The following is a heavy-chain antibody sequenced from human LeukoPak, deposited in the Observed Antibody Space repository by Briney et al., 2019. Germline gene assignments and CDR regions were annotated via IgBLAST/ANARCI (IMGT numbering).Heavy chain of an antibody. CDR1: GFIFSKYW. CDR2: INTDGTVT. J-gene: IGHJ4*02. CDR3: ATKQWLAPPPDS. Sequence: GGSLRLSYAASGFIFSKYWMLWVRQAPGKGLESVSRINTDGTVTTYADSVKGRFTVSRDNADNTMFLQMNSVRDEDTAVYYCATKQWLAPPPDSWGQGTPVTVSS. V-gene: IGHV3-74*01. D-gene: IGHD6-19*01.